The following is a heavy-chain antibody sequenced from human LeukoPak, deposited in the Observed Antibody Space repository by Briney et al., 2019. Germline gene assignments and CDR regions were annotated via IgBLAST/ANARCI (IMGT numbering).Heavy chain of an antibody. J-gene: IGHJ5*02. CDR1: GYTLTELS. Sequence: ASVKVSCKVSGYTLTELSMHWVRQAPGKGLEWMGGFDPEGGETIYAQKFQGRVTMTEDTSTDTAYMELSSLRSEDTAVYYCATRIWFGEYLRFDPWGQGTLVTVSS. D-gene: IGHD3-10*01. CDR2: FDPEGGET. CDR3: ATRIWFGEYLRFDP. V-gene: IGHV1-24*01.